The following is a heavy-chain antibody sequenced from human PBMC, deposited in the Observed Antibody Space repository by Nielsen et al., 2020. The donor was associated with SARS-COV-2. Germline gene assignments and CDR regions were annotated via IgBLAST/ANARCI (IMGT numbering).Heavy chain of an antibody. CDR1: GFTFDDYA. CDR3: AGPAGTFDL. V-gene: IGHV4-34*08. CDR2: ISHSGVT. Sequence: ESLKISCAASGFTFDDYAMHWFRQAPGKGLEWIGEISHSGVTNYNSSLKSRVTMSLDTSKTHFSLELSSVTAADTAVYYCAGPAGTFDLWGQGTMVTVSS. J-gene: IGHJ3*01.